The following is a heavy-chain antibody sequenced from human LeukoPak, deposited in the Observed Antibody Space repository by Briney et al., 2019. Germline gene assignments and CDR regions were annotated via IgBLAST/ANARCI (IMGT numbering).Heavy chain of an antibody. V-gene: IGHV3-73*01. CDR2: IRSKANSYAT. CDR1: GFTFSSYG. Sequence: GGSLRLSCAASGFTFSSYGMHWVRQASGKGLEWVGRIRSKANSYATAYAASVKGRFTTSRDDSKNTAYLQMNSLKTEDTAVYYCTRRLEGMTTVTTPGFDYWGQGTLVTVSS. J-gene: IGHJ4*02. CDR3: TRRLEGMTTVTTPGFDY. D-gene: IGHD4-11*01.